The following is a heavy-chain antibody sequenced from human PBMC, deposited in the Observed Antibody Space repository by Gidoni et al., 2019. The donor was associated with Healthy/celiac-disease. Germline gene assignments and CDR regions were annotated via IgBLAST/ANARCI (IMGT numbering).Heavy chain of an antibody. Sequence: EVQLVESGGGLVQPGGSLRLSCAASGFTFSSYWMHWVRQAPGKGLVWVSRINSDGSSTSYADSVKGRFTISRDNAKNTLYLQMNSLRAEDTAVYYCARSPIAAGQYYYGMDVWGQGTTVTVSS. V-gene: IGHV3-74*01. CDR1: GFTFSSYW. J-gene: IGHJ6*02. CDR3: ARSPIAAGQYYYGMDV. D-gene: IGHD6-13*01. CDR2: INSDGSST.